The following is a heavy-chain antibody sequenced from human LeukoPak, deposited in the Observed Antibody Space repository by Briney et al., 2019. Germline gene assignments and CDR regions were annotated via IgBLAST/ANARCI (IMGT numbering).Heavy chain of an antibody. J-gene: IGHJ4*02. CDR1: GFTFSSYG. Sequence: GGSLRLSCAASGFTFSSYGMHWVRQAPGKGLEWVAVIWYDGSNKYYADSVEGRFTISRDNSKNTLYLQMNSLRAEDTAVYYCARAGSSSSFDYWGQGPLVTVSS. CDR3: ARAGSSSSFDY. CDR2: IWYDGSNK. D-gene: IGHD6-6*01. V-gene: IGHV3-33*01.